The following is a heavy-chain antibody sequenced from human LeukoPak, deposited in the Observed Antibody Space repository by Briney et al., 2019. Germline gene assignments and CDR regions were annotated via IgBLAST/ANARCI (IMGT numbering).Heavy chain of an antibody. J-gene: IGHJ4*02. CDR2: VSGGGGAT. Sequence: GGSLRLSCAASGFTFGNYSMSWVRQAPGKGLEWVSGVSGGGGATNYADSVEGRFTISRDNSKNTLSLQMNTLRAEDTAVYYCAKDSSGTPLANSDYWGQGALVTVSS. CDR1: GFTFGNYS. CDR3: AKDSSGTPLANSDY. D-gene: IGHD3-10*01. V-gene: IGHV3-23*01.